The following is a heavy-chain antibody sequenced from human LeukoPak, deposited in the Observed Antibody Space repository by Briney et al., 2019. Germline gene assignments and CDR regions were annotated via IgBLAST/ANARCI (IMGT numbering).Heavy chain of an antibody. Sequence: GGSLRLSCAASGFTFSSYGMHWVRQAPGKGLEWVAFIRYDGSNKYYADSVKGRFTMSRDNSKNTLYLQMNSLRAEDTAVYYCAKDGSYILKGIDYWGQGTLVTVSS. CDR2: IRYDGSNK. CDR3: AKDGSYILKGIDY. J-gene: IGHJ4*02. CDR1: GFTFSSYG. V-gene: IGHV3-30*02. D-gene: IGHD1-26*01.